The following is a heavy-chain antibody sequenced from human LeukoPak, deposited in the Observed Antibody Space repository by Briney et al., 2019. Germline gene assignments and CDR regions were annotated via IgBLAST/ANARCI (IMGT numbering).Heavy chain of an antibody. V-gene: IGHV4-39*07. CDR2: IYYSGST. D-gene: IGHD6-6*01. Sequence: SETLSLTCTVSGGSISSSSYYWGWIRQPPGKGLEWIGSIYYSGSTYYNPSLKSRVTISVDTSKNQFSLKLSSVTAADTAVYYCARRGSGYSSSSGHFDYWGQGTPVTVSS. CDR1: GGSISSSSYY. J-gene: IGHJ4*02. CDR3: ARRGSGYSSSSGHFDY.